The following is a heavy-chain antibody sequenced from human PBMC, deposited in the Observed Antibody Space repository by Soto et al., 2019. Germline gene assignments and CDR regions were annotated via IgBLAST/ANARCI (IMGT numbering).Heavy chain of an antibody. CDR3: ARFGGAGLSHNWFDA. CDR2: IYPDDFEI. CDR1: GYRFFDYW. Sequence: PGESLKISCQGSGYRFFDYWIVWVRQTPGKGLEWMGIIYPDDFEIRYSPAFQGQVIFSVDLSIRTAYLQWSSLKASDSAIYYCARFGGAGLSHNWFDAWGQGTLVTVS. V-gene: IGHV5-51*01. J-gene: IGHJ5*02. D-gene: IGHD3-16*01.